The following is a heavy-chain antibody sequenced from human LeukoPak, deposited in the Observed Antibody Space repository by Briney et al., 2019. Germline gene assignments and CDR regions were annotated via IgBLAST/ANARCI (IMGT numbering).Heavy chain of an antibody. CDR1: GFTFSSYS. CDR2: INGGGVNT. CDR3: AKDLYSNYGPADY. D-gene: IGHD4-11*01. Sequence: QPGGSLRLSCAASGFTFSSYSMNWVRQAPGKGLEWVSTINGGGVNTHYADSVGGRFTISRDNSKNTLFLQMNSLRDEDTAVYYCAKDLYSNYGPADYWGQGNLVTVSS. J-gene: IGHJ4*02. V-gene: IGHV3-23*01.